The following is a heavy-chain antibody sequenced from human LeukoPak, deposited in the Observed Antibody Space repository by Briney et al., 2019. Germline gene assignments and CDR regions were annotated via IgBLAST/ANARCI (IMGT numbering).Heavy chain of an antibody. D-gene: IGHD6-19*01. Sequence: GGSLRLSCVLSGFTFNTEAMTWVRQAPGKGLEWVSTIDNSGRTTYYADSVKGRLTISRDNSKNTVYLQLNSLRAEDTALYFCAKGLGFLPQFDYWGQGTLVAVSS. V-gene: IGHV3-23*01. CDR2: IDNSGRTT. J-gene: IGHJ4*02. CDR3: AKGLGFLPQFDY. CDR1: GFTFNTEA.